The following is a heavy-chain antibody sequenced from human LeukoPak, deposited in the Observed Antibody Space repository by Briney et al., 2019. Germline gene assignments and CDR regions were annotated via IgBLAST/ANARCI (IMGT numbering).Heavy chain of an antibody. CDR3: ARAARYSSSWLGVEVDWFDP. Sequence: GRSLRLSCAASGFTFSSYGMHWVRQAPGKGLEWVAVIWYDGSNKYYADSVKGRFTISRDNSKNTLYLQMNSLRAEDTAVYYCARAARYSSSWLGVEVDWFDPWGQGTLVTVSS. V-gene: IGHV3-33*01. CDR2: IWYDGSNK. J-gene: IGHJ5*02. D-gene: IGHD6-13*01. CDR1: GFTFSSYG.